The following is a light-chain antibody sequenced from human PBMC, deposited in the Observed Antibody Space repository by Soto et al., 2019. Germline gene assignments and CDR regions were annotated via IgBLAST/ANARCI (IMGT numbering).Light chain of an antibody. CDR2: NNN. CDR3: AAWDDSLNGVL. J-gene: IGLJ2*01. CDR1: SSNIGSNP. Sequence: QSVLTQPPSASGTPGQRVTISCSGSSSNIGSNPVHWYQQVPGTAPKLLIHNNNQRPSGVPARFSGSKSGTSASLAISGLQSEDEADYYCAAWDDSLNGVLLGGGTKLTVL. V-gene: IGLV1-44*01.